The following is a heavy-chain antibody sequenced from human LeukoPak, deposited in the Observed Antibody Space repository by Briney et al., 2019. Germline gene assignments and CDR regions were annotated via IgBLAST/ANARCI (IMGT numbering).Heavy chain of an antibody. CDR1: GFTVSSNC. CDR2: IYSGGST. J-gene: IGHJ4*02. D-gene: IGHD5-18*01. V-gene: IGHV3-66*01. CDR3: AAASSYGPYYFDY. Sequence: GGSLRLSCAASGFTVSSNCMSWVRQAPGKGLEWVSFIYSGGSTYYADSVKGRFTISRDNSKNTLYLQMNRLRAEDTAVYYCAAASSYGPYYFDYWGQGTLVTVSS.